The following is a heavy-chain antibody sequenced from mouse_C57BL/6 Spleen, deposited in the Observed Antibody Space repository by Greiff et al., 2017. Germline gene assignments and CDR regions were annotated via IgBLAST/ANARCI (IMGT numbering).Heavy chain of an antibody. CDR3: ARPDDYDVRFAY. V-gene: IGHV5-17*01. Sequence: EVQLVASGGGLVKPGGSLKLSCAASGFTFSDYGMHWVRQAPEKGLEWVAYISSGSSTIYYADTVKGRFTISRDNAKNTLFLQMTSLRSEDTAMYYCARPDDYDVRFAYWGQGTLVTVSA. CDR1: GFTFSDYG. CDR2: ISSGSSTI. D-gene: IGHD2-4*01. J-gene: IGHJ3*01.